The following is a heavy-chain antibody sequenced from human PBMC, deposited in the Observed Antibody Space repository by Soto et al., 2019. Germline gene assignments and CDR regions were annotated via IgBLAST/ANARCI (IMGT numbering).Heavy chain of an antibody. CDR1: GFTFSSYW. Sequence: GGSLRLSCAASGFTFSSYWMSWVRQAPGKGLEWVANIKQDGSEKYYVDSVKGRFTISRDNAKNSLYLQMNSLRAEDTAVYYCARELRFLEWPLADAFDIWRQGTMVTVSS. D-gene: IGHD3-3*01. CDR3: ARELRFLEWPLADAFDI. CDR2: IKQDGSEK. V-gene: IGHV3-7*03. J-gene: IGHJ3*02.